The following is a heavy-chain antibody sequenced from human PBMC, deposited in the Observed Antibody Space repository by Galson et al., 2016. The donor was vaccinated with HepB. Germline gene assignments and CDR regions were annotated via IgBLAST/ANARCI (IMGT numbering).Heavy chain of an antibody. V-gene: IGHV4-59*01. D-gene: IGHD6-19*01. J-gene: IGHJ6*02. CDR2: IYYSGST. Sequence: SETLSLTCTVSGGSISSYYWSWIRQPPGKGLEWIGYIYYSGSTNYNPSLKRRVTISVDTYKDQFPLKLSSVTAADTAVYYCARAGSGWLYYYYGMDVWGQGTTVTVSS. CDR3: ARAGSGWLYYYYGMDV. CDR1: GGSISSYY.